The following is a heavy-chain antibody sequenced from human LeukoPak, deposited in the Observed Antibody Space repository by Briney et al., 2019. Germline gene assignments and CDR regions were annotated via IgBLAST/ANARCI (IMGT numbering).Heavy chain of an antibody. CDR2: ISWNSGSI. CDR3: AKAPHYDILTGPGD. J-gene: IGHJ4*02. D-gene: IGHD3-9*01. V-gene: IGHV3-9*01. Sequence: GGSLRLSCAASGFTFDDYAMHWVRHAPGKGLEWVSGISWNSGSIGYADSVKGRFTISRDNAKNSLYLQMNSLRAEDTALYYCAKAPHYDILTGPGDWGQGTLVTVSS. CDR1: GFTFDDYA.